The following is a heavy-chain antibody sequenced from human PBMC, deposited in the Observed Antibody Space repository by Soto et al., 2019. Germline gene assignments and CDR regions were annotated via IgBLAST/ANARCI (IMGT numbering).Heavy chain of an antibody. CDR1: GFTFRTYT. V-gene: IGHV3-21*01. J-gene: IGHJ6*02. Sequence: GGSLRLSCISSGFTFRTYTMNWVRQAPGKGLEWVSGIRGFSPYTFYAESVKGRFPISRDNAKNSLDLQMDSLRAEDTAVYYCARDRGYDAHDYYYNAMDVWGQGTTVTVSS. CDR3: ARDRGYDAHDYYYNAMDV. CDR2: IRGFSPYT. D-gene: IGHD3-10*01.